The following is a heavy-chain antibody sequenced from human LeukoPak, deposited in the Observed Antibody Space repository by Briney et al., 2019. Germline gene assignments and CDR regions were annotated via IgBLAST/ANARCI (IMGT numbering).Heavy chain of an antibody. CDR2: ISYDGSNK. J-gene: IGHJ6*02. CDR1: GFTFSSYG. D-gene: IGHD6-19*01. V-gene: IGHV3-30*18. Sequence: GGSLRLSCAASGFTFSSYGMHWVRQAPGKGLEWVAVISYDGSNKYYADSVKGRFTISRDNSKNTLYLQMNSLRAEDTAVYYCAKDNWSVGSGWFYYYGMDVWGQGTTVTVSS. CDR3: AKDNWSVGSGWFYYYGMDV.